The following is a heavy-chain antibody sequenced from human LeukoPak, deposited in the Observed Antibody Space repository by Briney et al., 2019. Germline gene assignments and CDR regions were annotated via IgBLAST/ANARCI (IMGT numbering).Heavy chain of an antibody. CDR1: GFTFSSYS. CDR2: ISTSTTTI. J-gene: IGHJ6*03. CDR3: ARGVRDILSGYYTDYYFYYMDV. V-gene: IGHV3-48*01. D-gene: IGHD3-3*01. Sequence: RSGGSLRLSCEASGFTFSSYSMNWVRQAPGKGLEWISYISTSTTTIYYANSVKGRFTISRDNAKNSLYLQMNSLRAEDTAVYYCARGVRDILSGYYTDYYFYYMDVWGKGTTVTVSS.